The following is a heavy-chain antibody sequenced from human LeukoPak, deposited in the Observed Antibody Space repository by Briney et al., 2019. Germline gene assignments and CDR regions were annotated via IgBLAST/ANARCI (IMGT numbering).Heavy chain of an antibody. CDR3: ARDPQPWFGEGGMDV. CDR1: GFTFSSHA. D-gene: IGHD3-10*01. J-gene: IGHJ6*02. V-gene: IGHV3-23*01. Sequence: GGSLRLSCAASGFTFSSHAMNWVRQAPGKGLEWVSVMSGSGVTTYYADSVKGRFSSSRDNSKNALYLQMNSLRVEDTAVYYCARDPQPWFGEGGMDVWGQGTTVTVFS. CDR2: MSGSGVTT.